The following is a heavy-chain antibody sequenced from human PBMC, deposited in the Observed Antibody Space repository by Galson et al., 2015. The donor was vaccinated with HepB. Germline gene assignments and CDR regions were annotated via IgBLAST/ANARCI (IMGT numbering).Heavy chain of an antibody. Sequence: SVKVSCKASGYTFTGYYMHWVRQAPGQGLEWMGWINPNSGGTNYAQKFQGRVTMTRDTSISTAYMELRSLRSDDTAVYYCARDGPAAPILTSDYWGQGTLVTVSS. CDR3: ARDGPAAPILTSDY. J-gene: IGHJ4*02. CDR1: GYTFTGYY. V-gene: IGHV1-2*02. CDR2: INPNSGGT. D-gene: IGHD2-15*01.